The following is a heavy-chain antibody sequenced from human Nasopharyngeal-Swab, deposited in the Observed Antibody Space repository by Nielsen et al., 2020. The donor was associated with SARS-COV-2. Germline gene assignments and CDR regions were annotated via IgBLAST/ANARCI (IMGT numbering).Heavy chain of an antibody. J-gene: IGHJ4*02. CDR1: GFTFSSYS. CDR2: ISSSSSTI. CDR3: ARAGTDY. Sequence: GESLKISCAASGFTFSSYSMNWVRQAPGKGLEWVSYISSSSSTIYYADSAKGRFTISRDNAKNSLYLQMNSLRAEDTAVYYCARAGTDYWGQGTLVTVSS. D-gene: IGHD1-1*01. V-gene: IGHV3-48*04.